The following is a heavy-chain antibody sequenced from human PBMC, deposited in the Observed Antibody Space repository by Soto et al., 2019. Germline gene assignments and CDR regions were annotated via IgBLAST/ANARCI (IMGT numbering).Heavy chain of an antibody. D-gene: IGHD3-22*01. CDR1: RDTFTSYY. V-gene: IGHV1-46*01. CDR2: INPHGGST. Sequence: ASVKVSCKAPRDTFTSYYINWVRQAPGQGLEWMGVINPHGGSTAYAQKFKGRVTLTRDTSASTVYMEVTNMDPVDTATYYCAHCYYDSSGYYRGNWFDPWGQGTLVTVSS. J-gene: IGHJ5*02. CDR3: AHCYYDSSGYYRGNWFDP.